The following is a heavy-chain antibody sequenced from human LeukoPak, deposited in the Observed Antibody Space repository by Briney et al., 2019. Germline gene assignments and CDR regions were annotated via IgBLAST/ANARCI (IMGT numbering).Heavy chain of an antibody. CDR3: AGTYYYDKGAFDI. V-gene: IGHV3-23*01. CDR2: ISGSGAYT. CDR1: GFTFSSYT. Sequence: PGGSLRLSCAASGFTFSSYTMSWVRQAPGKGLECVSAISGSGAYTYYADSVKGRFTISRDNSKNTLYLQMNSLRAEDTAVYYCAGTYYYDKGAFDIWGQGTMVTVSS. D-gene: IGHD3-22*01. J-gene: IGHJ3*02.